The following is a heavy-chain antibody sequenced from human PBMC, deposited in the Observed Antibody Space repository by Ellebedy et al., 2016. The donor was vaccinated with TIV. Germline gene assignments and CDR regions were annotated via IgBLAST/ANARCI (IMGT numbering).Heavy chain of an antibody. Sequence: GGSLRLSCAASGFNFRSYWMTWVRQAPGKGLEWVAKIRQEGDEIYYVESVKGRFTISRDNAKNSLFLQMNNLGVEDTAVYYCARRASYGDYAVQVNPWFDPWGQGTLVTVSS. CDR1: GFNFRSYW. J-gene: IGHJ5*02. D-gene: IGHD4-17*01. V-gene: IGHV3-7*01. CDR2: IRQEGDEI. CDR3: ARRASYGDYAVQVNPWFDP.